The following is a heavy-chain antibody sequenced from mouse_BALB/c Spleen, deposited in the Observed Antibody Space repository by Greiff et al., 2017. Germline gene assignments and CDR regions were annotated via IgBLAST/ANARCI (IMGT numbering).Heavy chain of an antibody. CDR1: GDSITSGY. V-gene: IGHV3-8*02. D-gene: IGHD1-2*01. CDR2: ISYSGST. CDR3: ASTTATNYYSMDY. Sequence: VQVKESGPSLVKPSQTLSLTCSVTGDSITSGYWNWVRKFPGNKLEYMGYISYSGSTYYNPSLKSRISITRDTSKNQYYLQLNSVTTEDTATYYCASTTATNYYSMDYWGQGTSVTVSS. J-gene: IGHJ4*01.